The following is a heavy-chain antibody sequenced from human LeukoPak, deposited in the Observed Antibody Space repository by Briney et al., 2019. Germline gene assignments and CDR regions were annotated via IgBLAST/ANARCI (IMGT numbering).Heavy chain of an antibody. CDR1: GGSLRSYY. J-gene: IGHJ3*02. CDR3: ARHLSGGNYAFDI. V-gene: IGHV4-59*08. D-gene: IGHD4-23*01. CDR2: IYYSGST. Sequence: PLETLSLTCTVSGGSLRSYYGSWIRESPGPRLEWIGYIYYSGSTNYNPLLKSRVTISVATSKNQFSLKLSSVTAADTVVYYCARHLSGGNYAFDIWGQGTMVTVSS.